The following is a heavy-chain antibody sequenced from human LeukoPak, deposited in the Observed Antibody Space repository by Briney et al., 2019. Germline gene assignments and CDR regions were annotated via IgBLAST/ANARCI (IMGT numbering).Heavy chain of an antibody. V-gene: IGHV3-66*01. CDR2: FYSDGSI. D-gene: IGHD2-2*01. Sequence: GGSLRLSCAASGLTVSRNYMGWVRQAPGRGLEWISVFYSDGSIYYADSVKGRFTISRDNSKNTLYLQMNSLRAEDTAVYYCAKDIVVVPAAISHDAFDIWGQGTMVTVSS. J-gene: IGHJ3*02. CDR1: GLTVSRNY. CDR3: AKDIVVVPAAISHDAFDI.